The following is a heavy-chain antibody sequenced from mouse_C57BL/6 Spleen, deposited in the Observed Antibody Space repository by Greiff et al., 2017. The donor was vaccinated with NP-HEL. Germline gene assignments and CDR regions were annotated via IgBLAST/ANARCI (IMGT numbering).Heavy chain of an antibody. CDR1: GYTFTNYW. J-gene: IGHJ2*01. CDR3: ASDEGY. Sequence: VQLQQPGAELVKPGASVKLSCKASGYTFTNYWMHWVKQRPGQGLEWIGMINPNSGSTKDNEKFKSKATLTVDKSSSTAYMQLSSLTSEDSAVDYCASDEGYWGQGTTLTVSS. CDR2: INPNSGST. V-gene: IGHV1-64*01.